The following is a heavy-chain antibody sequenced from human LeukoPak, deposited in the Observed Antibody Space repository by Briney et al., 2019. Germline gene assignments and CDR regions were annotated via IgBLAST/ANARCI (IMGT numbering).Heavy chain of an antibody. V-gene: IGHV3-74*01. CDR2: ISTDGSST. D-gene: IGHD5-18*01. CDR1: GFTFSTYW. Sequence: GGSLRLSCAAYGFTFSTYWMRWVRQAPGKGLVWVSRISTDGSSTSYADSVKGRFTISRDNARNTLYLQMNSLRVEDTAVYYCASSGRGYSSPPFDPWGQGTLVTVSS. J-gene: IGHJ5*02. CDR3: ASSGRGYSSPPFDP.